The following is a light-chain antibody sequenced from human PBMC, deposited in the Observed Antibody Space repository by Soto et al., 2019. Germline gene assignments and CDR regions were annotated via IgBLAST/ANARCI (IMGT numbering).Light chain of an antibody. CDR2: WAS. J-gene: IGKJ1*01. V-gene: IGKV4-1*01. CDR1: QSVLDTSKNKNY. CDR3: QQYYSPPWT. Sequence: DIVMTQSPDSLAVSLGERATINCKSSQSVLDTSKNKNYLAWYQQKPGQPPKLLVYWASTRESGVPDRFSGSGSGTDFTLTISSLQAEDVAVYYCQQYYSPPWTFGQGTKVEIK.